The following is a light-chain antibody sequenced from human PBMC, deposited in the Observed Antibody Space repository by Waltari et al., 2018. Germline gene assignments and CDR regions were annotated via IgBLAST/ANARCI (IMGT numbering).Light chain of an antibody. J-gene: IGKJ4*01. CDR3: QQYHGLPLT. CDR1: HDIRDD. CDR2: GAS. Sequence: DIELSQSSSSLSASVGHKVTITCQATHDIRDDLNWYQQKRGKAPKLLIYGASNLETGVSSRFSGGRSGTDFIFSINNVQPEDIGTYYCQQYHGLPLTFGGGTTVEI. V-gene: IGKV1-33*01.